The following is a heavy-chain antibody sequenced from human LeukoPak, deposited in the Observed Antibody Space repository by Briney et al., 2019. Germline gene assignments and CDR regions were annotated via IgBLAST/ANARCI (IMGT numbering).Heavy chain of an antibody. CDR3: ASGRHDFLH. V-gene: IGHV3-23*01. Sequence: PGGSLRLSCAASGFTFSSYAMSWVRQAPGKGLEWVSAISGSGGSTYYADSVKGRFTISRDNSKNSLYLQMTSLRVEDTAVYYCASGRHDFLHWGQGTLVTVSS. CDR1: GFTFSSYA. CDR2: ISGSGGST. J-gene: IGHJ4*02. D-gene: IGHD3/OR15-3a*01.